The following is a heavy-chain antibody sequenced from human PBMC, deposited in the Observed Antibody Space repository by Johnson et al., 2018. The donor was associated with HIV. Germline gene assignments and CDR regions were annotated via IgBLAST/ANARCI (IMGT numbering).Heavy chain of an antibody. CDR3: ARDQHRYYDSSTDLTRHAFDI. CDR2: IYSGGST. Sequence: EVQVLESGGGLIQPGGSLRLSCAASGFTVSSNYMSWVRQAPGKGLEWVSVIYSGGSTYYTDSVKGRFTISRDNSKNTLYLQMNSLRAEDTAVYYCARDQHRYYDSSTDLTRHAFDIWGQGTMVTVSS. CDR1: GFTVSSNY. D-gene: IGHD3-22*01. V-gene: IGHV3-66*03. J-gene: IGHJ3*02.